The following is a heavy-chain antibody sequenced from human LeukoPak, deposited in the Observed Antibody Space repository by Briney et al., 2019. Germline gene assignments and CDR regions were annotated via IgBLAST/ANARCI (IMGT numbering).Heavy chain of an antibody. D-gene: IGHD4-17*01. CDR2: ISYDGNDK. V-gene: IGHV3-30*18. CDR1: GFTFSSYG. CDR3: AKEVDGDHGGFDY. Sequence: QPGRSLRLSCAASGFTFSSYGMHWVRQAPGKGLEWVAVISYDGNDKYYADSVKGRFIISRDNSKNTLYLQMNSLRAEDTAVYYCAKEVDGDHGGFDYWGQGTLVTVSS. J-gene: IGHJ4*02.